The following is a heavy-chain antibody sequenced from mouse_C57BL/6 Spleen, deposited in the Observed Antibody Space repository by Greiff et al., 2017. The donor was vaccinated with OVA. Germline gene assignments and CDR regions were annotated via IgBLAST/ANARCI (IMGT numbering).Heavy chain of an antibody. CDR1: GYTFTGYW. CDR2: IFPGSGST. D-gene: IGHD1-1*01. J-gene: IGHJ4*01. CDR3: AALITTVVPYYAMDY. V-gene: IGHV1-9*01. Sequence: VQLQQSGAELMKPGASVKLSCKATGYTFTGYWIEWVKQRPGHGLEWIGEIFPGSGSTNYNEKFKGKATFTADKSSDTAYMQLSSLTTEDSAIYYCAALITTVVPYYAMDYWGQGTSVTVSS.